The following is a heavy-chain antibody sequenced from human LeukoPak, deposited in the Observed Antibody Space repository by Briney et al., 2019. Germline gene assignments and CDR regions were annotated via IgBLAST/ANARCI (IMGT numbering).Heavy chain of an antibody. CDR1: GSSISSYY. CDR2: IYYSGST. CDR3: ARSPPNTYYDILTGYSYYFDY. D-gene: IGHD3-9*01. V-gene: IGHV4-59*01. J-gene: IGHJ4*02. Sequence: SETLSLTCTVSGSSISSYYWSWIRQPPGKGLEWIGYIYYSGSTNYNPSLKSRVTISVDTSKNQFSLKLSSVTAADTAVYYCARSPPNTYYDILTGYSYYFDYWGQGTLVTVSS.